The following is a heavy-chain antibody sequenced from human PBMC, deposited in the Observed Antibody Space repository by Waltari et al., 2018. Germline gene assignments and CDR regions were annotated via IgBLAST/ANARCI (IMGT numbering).Heavy chain of an antibody. Sequence: QVQLQESGPGLVKPSETLSLTCSVSGGSISTYYWNWIRQPAAKGLEWIGRIYTGGSTNYNPSLKSRVTMSVETSKKQFSLKLSAVTAADTAVYYCATYGSGYYTDAFDIWGQGTMVTVSS. CDR1: GGSISTYY. CDR3: ATYGSGYYTDAFDI. J-gene: IGHJ3*02. D-gene: IGHD3-22*01. V-gene: IGHV4-4*07. CDR2: IYTGGST.